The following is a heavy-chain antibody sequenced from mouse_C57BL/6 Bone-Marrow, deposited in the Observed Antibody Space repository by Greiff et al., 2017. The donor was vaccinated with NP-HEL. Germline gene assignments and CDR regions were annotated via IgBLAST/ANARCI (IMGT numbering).Heavy chain of an antibody. CDR2: IDPENGDT. Sequence: EVQLQQSGAELVRPGASVKLSCTASGFNIKDDYMHWVKQRPEQGLEWIGWIDPENGDTEYASKFQGKATITADTSSNTAYLQLSSLTSEDTAVYYCTVFMVTTEGVDYWGQGTTLTVSS. CDR3: TVFMVTTEGVDY. CDR1: GFNIKDDY. V-gene: IGHV14-4*01. J-gene: IGHJ2*01. D-gene: IGHD2-2*01.